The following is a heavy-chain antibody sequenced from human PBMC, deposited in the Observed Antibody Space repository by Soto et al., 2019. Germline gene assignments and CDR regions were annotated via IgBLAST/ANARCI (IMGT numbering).Heavy chain of an antibody. D-gene: IGHD6-13*01. J-gene: IGHJ5*02. CDR3: AKGLYSGSWYSDA. V-gene: IGHV3-30*18. Sequence: GGSLRLSCAASGFTFSDFGMHWVRQAPGKGLEWVAIISYDGSKKDYADSVKGRFTVSRDNTKNTLYLQMSSLRIGDTAVYYCAKGLYSGSWYSDAWGQGTLVTVSS. CDR2: ISYDGSKK. CDR1: GFTFSDFG.